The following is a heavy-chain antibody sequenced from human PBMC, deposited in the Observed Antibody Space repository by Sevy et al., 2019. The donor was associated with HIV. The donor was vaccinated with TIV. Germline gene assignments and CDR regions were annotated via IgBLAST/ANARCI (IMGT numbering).Heavy chain of an antibody. D-gene: IGHD4-17*01. Sequence: GGSLRLSCAASGFTFRNYAIHWVRQAPGKGLEWVAVISHDGSHKYSADSVKGRFTISRDNSKNTLYLQMTSLRAEDTAVYYCAKDFHDYGDFYFDYWGRGTLVTVSS. J-gene: IGHJ4*02. CDR1: GFTFRNYA. CDR2: ISHDGSHK. CDR3: AKDFHDYGDFYFDY. V-gene: IGHV3-30*04.